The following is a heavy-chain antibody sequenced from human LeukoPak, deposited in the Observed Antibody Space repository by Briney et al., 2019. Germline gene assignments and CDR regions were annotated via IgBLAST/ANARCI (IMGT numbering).Heavy chain of an antibody. D-gene: IGHD3-3*01. Sequence: SETLSLTCTVSGGSISSGGYYWSWIRQPPGKGLEWIGYIYHSGSTYYNPSLKSRVTISVDRSKNQFSLKLSSVTAADTAVYYCARDPDLTIFGVPVGAFDIWGQGTMVTVSS. V-gene: IGHV4-30-2*01. CDR2: IYHSGST. CDR1: GGSISSGGYY. CDR3: ARDPDLTIFGVPVGAFDI. J-gene: IGHJ3*02.